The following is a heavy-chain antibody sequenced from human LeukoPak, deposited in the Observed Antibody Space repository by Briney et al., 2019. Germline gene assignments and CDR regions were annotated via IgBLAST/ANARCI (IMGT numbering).Heavy chain of an antibody. CDR3: ARSPVIYCSGGSGECYFDY. V-gene: IGHV3-30*03. CDR2: ISYDGSNK. CDR1: GFTFSDYY. Sequence: PGGSLRLSCAASGFTFSDYYMSWIRQAPGKGLEWVALISYDGSNKYYADSAKGRFTISRDNSKNTLYLQMNSLRAEDTAVYYCARSPVIYCSGGSGECYFDYWGQGTLVTVSS. J-gene: IGHJ4*02. D-gene: IGHD2-15*01.